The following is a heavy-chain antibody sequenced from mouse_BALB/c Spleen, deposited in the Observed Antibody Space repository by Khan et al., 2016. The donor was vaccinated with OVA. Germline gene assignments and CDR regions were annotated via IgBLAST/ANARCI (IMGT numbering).Heavy chain of an antibody. CDR3: ARANWAWFAY. J-gene: IGHJ3*01. CDR2: ISSDSNTI. V-gene: IGHV5-17*02. D-gene: IGHD4-1*01. Sequence: EVQVVESGGGLVQPGGSRKLSCAASGFSFSSFGMHWVRQAPEKGLEWVAYISSDSNTIYYVDTVKGRFTISRDNPKNTLFLQMTSLRSEDTAMYYCARANWAWFAYWGQGTLVTVSA. CDR1: GFSFSSFG.